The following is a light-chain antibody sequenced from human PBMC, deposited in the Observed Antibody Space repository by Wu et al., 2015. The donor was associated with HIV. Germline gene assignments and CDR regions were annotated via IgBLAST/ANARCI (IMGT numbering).Light chain of an antibody. CDR1: ESLSSR. V-gene: IGKV1-5*03. Sequence: DIHMTQSPSTLSASVGERVTITCRASESLSSRLAWYQQKPGKAPQLLIYWASTLESGAPSRFSGSGSGTEFTLTITSLQPDDFATYYCQQYISYSAWTFGLGTKVEIK. CDR3: QQYISYSAWT. CDR2: WAS. J-gene: IGKJ1*01.